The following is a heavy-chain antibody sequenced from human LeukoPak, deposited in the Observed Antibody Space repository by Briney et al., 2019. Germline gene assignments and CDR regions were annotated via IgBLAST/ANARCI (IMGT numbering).Heavy chain of an antibody. D-gene: IGHD6-13*01. CDR2: INGDGSTT. J-gene: IGHJ4*02. CDR3: ARDHQL. V-gene: IGHV3-74*01. Sequence: PGGSLRLSCAASGFTFRNYWMHWVRQAPGKGLGWVSRINGDGSTTSYADSVKGRFTISRDNAKNTLYLQMNSLRAEDTAVYYCARDHQLGGQGTLVTVSS. CDR1: GFTFRNYW.